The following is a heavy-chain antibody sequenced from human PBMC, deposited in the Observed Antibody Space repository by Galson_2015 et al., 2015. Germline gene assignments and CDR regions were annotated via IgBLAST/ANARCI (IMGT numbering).Heavy chain of an antibody. CDR2: IHSSGTT. V-gene: IGHV4-59*01. CDR1: GDSIMTYF. J-gene: IGHJ5*02. Sequence: ETLSLTCTVSGDSIMTYFWNWLRQSPGRGPEWIGYIHSSGTTNFNPSLESRITISIDTSKNQFSLKLRSVTVADTAIYYCARTREAPRAPLPGSGPWFDPWGQGTLVTISS. CDR3: ARTREAPRAPLPGSGPWFDP. D-gene: IGHD1-1*01.